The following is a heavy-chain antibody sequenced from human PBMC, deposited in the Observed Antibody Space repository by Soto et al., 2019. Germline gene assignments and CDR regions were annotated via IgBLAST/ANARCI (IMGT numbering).Heavy chain of an antibody. J-gene: IGHJ6*03. CDR3: AKARAGFGGYYYYCYMDV. Sequence: ASVKVSCKASGYTFTSYYMDCLRQPPGQGLEWMGIINPILGSTRHAQKFQGRVTMTRDTSTSTVYMLLSSLRSEDTAVYYCAKARAGFGGYYYYCYMDVWGKGTTVTVSS. D-gene: IGHD3-10*01. CDR1: GYTFTSYY. V-gene: IGHV1-46*03. CDR2: INPILGST.